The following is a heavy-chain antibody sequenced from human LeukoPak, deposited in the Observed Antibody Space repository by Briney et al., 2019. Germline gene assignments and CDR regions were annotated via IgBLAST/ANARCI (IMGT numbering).Heavy chain of an antibody. CDR2: IKKDGSEK. CDR3: ARDLSGIAGYTYGRGIDY. CDR1: GFTFTTFA. V-gene: IGHV3-7*01. Sequence: GGSLRLSCVGSGFTFTTFAMSWVRQAPGKGLEWVANIKKDGSEKYYVDAVKGRFTISRDNAKTSLHLQMNSLRAEDTAVYYCARDLSGIAGYTYGRGIDYWGQGTLVTVSS. D-gene: IGHD5-18*01. J-gene: IGHJ4*02.